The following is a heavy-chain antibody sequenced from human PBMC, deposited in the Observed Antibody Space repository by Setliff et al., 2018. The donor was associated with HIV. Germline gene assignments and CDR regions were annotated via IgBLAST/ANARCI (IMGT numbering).Heavy chain of an antibody. CDR1: GYSFTNDY. D-gene: IGHD5-12*01. V-gene: IGHV1-46*01. Sequence: AAVKVSCKPSGYSFTNDYMHWVRQAAGQGLAWMGLINPTGGSTRNTQKSQGRVAMTRDTSTSTVYMELSSLRFEDTAVYYCASAGAWQRNALDIWGQGTMVTVSS. CDR2: INPTGGST. CDR3: ASAGAWQRNALDI. J-gene: IGHJ3*02.